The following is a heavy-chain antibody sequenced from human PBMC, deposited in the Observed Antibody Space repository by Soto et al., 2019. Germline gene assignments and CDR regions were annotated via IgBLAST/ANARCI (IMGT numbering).Heavy chain of an antibody. CDR2: IIPIFGTA. Sequence: GASVKVSCKASGGTFSSYAISWVRQAPGQGLEWMGGIIPIFGTANYAQKFQGRVTITADESTSTAYMELSSLRSEDTAVYYCARDDRTYYDFWSGYHTPPGFDYWGQGTLVTASS. CDR3: ARDDRTYYDFWSGYHTPPGFDY. D-gene: IGHD3-3*01. J-gene: IGHJ4*02. CDR1: GGTFSSYA. V-gene: IGHV1-69*13.